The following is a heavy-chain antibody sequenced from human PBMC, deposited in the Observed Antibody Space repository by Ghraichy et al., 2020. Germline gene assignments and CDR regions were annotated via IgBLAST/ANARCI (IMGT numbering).Heavy chain of an antibody. CDR2: INEFNGGINT. V-gene: IGHV3-23*01. CDR3: SKSGSGLGSDWWFDS. D-gene: IGHD3-10*01. J-gene: IGHJ5*01. CDR1: GFTFSSYA. Sequence: WGSLRLSCAASGFTFSSYAMSWVRQAPGKGLEWVSGINEFNGGINTYYADSVKGRFTISRDNSRNSLYLQVNSLRADDTAIYYCSKSGSGLGSDWWFDSWGQGTPVTVSS.